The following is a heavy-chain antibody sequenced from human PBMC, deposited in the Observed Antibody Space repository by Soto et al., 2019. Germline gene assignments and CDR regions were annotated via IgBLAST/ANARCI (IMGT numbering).Heavy chain of an antibody. CDR3: AKDESSGWYSSFVY. CDR1: GFTFSSYA. V-gene: IGHV3-23*01. J-gene: IGHJ4*02. D-gene: IGHD6-19*01. CDR2: ISGSGGST. Sequence: PRLSCAASGFTFSSYAMSWVRQAPGKGLEWVSAISGSGGSTYYADSVKGRFTISRDNSKNTLYLQMNSLRAEDTAVYYCAKDESSGWYSSFVYWGQGPLRTVS.